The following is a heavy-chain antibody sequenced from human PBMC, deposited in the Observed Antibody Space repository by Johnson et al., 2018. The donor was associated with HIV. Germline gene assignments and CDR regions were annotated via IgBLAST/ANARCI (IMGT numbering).Heavy chain of an antibody. CDR3: ATLSLIAAPDPFDI. CDR2: IYSGGST. D-gene: IGHD6-6*01. CDR1: GFTVSSNY. Sequence: VHLVESGGGLVQPGGSLRLSCAASGFTVSSNYMSWVRQAPEKGLEWVSVIYSGGSTYYADSVKGRFTISRDNSKNTLYLQMNSLRAEDTAVYYCATLSLIAAPDPFDIWGQGTMVTVSS. J-gene: IGHJ3*02. V-gene: IGHV3-66*02.